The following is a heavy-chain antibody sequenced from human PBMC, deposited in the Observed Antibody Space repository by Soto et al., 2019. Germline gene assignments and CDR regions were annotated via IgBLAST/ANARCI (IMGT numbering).Heavy chain of an antibody. CDR2: IIPIFGTA. CDR1: GGTFSSYA. CDR3: ARAGYSGYDLGGYYYYYGMDV. J-gene: IGHJ6*02. Sequence: SVKVSCKASGGTFSSYAISWVRQAPGQGLEWMGGIIPIFGTANYAQKFQGRVTITADKSTSTAYMELSSLRSEDTAVYYCARAGYSGYDLGGYYYYYGMDVWGQGTTVTVSS. D-gene: IGHD5-12*01. V-gene: IGHV1-69*06.